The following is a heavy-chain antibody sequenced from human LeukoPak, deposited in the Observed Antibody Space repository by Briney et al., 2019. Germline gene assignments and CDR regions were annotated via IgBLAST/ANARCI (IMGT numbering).Heavy chain of an antibody. D-gene: IGHD3-3*01. CDR2: INPNSGGT. CDR3: ASTIGLGNWFDP. V-gene: IGHV1-2*02. CDR1: GNTFTDYY. J-gene: IGHJ5*02. Sequence: ASVKVSCKASGNTFTDYYMHWVRQAPGQGLEWMGWINPNSGGTNYAQNFQGRVTMTRDTSISTAYMELSRLRSDDTAVYYCASTIGLGNWFDPWGQGTLVTVSS.